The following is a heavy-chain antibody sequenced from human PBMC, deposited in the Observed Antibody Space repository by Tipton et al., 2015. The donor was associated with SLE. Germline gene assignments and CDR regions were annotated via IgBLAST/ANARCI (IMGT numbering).Heavy chain of an antibody. Sequence: LRLSCDVSGGSITSGGYSWSWIRQPPGKGLEWIGYIYYSGRASYSPPLRSRVTMSVDRSKNQFSLKLNSVTAADTAVYYCARAAYYYGSGSYYNVGWFDPWGQGTLVTVSS. CDR3: ARAAYYYGSGSYYNVGWFDP. V-gene: IGHV4-30-2*02. J-gene: IGHJ5*02. CDR1: GGSITSGGYS. CDR2: IYYSGRA. D-gene: IGHD3-10*01.